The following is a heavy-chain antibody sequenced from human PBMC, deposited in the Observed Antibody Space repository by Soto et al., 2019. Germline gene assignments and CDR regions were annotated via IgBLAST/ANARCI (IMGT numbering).Heavy chain of an antibody. Sequence: EVQLLESGGGLVQPGGSLRLSCAASGFTFSSYAMSWVRQAPGKGLEWVSAIRGSGGSTYYADSVKGRFTISRDNSKNTVYLQMNGLRAEDTAVYYCAKGGALYKDIVVVQAAGPVAYWGQGTLVTVSS. J-gene: IGHJ4*02. D-gene: IGHD2-2*01. CDR1: GFTFSSYA. V-gene: IGHV3-23*01. CDR3: AKGGALYKDIVVVQAAGPVAY. CDR2: IRGSGGST.